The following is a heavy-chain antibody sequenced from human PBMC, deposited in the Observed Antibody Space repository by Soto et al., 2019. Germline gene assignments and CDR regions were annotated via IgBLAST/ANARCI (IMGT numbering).Heavy chain of an antibody. CDR1: GFSISTHA. V-gene: IGHV3-23*01. CDR2: FSGRSGDT. J-gene: IGHJ4*02. Sequence: GGALRLSCVASGFSISTHALTWVRQAPGKGLEWVSSFSGRSGDTYYAASVKGRFTISGDSSKNTVILQMNNLRADDTAVYYCARDSSAWPNYFDSWGQGIQVTVSS. D-gene: IGHD6-19*01. CDR3: ARDSSAWPNYFDS.